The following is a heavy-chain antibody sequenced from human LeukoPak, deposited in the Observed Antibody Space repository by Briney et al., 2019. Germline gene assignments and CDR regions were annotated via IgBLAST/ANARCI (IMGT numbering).Heavy chain of an antibody. CDR1: GYTFTSYD. CDR2: MNPNSGNT. Sequence: GASVKVSCKASGYTFTSYDINWVRQATGQGLEWMGWMNPNSGNTGYAQKFKGRVTMTRNTSISTAYMELSSLRSEDTAVYYCATQYYYDSSGYYYDYWGQGTLVTVSS. J-gene: IGHJ4*02. CDR3: ATQYYYDSSGYYYDY. V-gene: IGHV1-8*01. D-gene: IGHD3-22*01.